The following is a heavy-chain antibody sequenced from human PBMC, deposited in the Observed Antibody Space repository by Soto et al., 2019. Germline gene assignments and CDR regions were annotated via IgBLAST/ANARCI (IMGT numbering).Heavy chain of an antibody. CDR2: IHGGGSA. V-gene: IGHV3-53*01. D-gene: IGHD1-1*01. CDR1: GLSVSKNH. J-gene: IGHJ4*02. CDR3: AGRLTTAASLDY. Sequence: VQLVESGGGLIQPGGSLRLSCAASGLSVSKNHMTWVRQAPGKGLEWVSLIHGGGSAYYAASVKGRFTISRDNSKNTLYLQMDSLRAEDTAIYYCAGRLTTAASLDYWGQGTLVTVSS.